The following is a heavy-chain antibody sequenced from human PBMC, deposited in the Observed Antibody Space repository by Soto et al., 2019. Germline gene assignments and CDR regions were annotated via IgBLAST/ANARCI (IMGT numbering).Heavy chain of an antibody. J-gene: IGHJ3*02. D-gene: IGHD6-19*01. Sequence: VQLLESGGGLVQPGASVKVSCKASGYPFTGNYIHWVRQAPGQGLEWMGWIKPNSGGTNYAQRFQGRVTMTRDTSIRTVYMELSSLTSDDTAVYYCARDRGSPDAFDIWGQGTMVIVS. CDR2: IKPNSGGT. CDR1: GYPFTGNY. CDR3: ARDRGSPDAFDI. V-gene: IGHV1-2*02.